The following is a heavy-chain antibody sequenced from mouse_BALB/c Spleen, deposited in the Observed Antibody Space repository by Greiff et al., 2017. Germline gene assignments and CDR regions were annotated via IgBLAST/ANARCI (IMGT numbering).Heavy chain of an antibody. CDR1: GYTFTSYW. CDR3: TRGGITKGSHAMDY. CDR2: IYPSDSYT. V-gene: IGHV1-69*02. D-gene: IGHD2-4*01. J-gene: IGHJ4*01. Sequence: QVQLQQSGAELVRPGASVKLSCKASGYTFTSYWINWVKQRPGQGLEWIGNIYPSDSYTNYNQKFKDKATLTVDKSSSTAYMQLSSPTSEDSAVYYCTRGGITKGSHAMDYWGQGTSVTVSS.